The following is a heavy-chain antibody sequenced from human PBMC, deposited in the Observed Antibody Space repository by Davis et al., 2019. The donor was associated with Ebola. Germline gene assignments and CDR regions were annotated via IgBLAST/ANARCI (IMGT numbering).Heavy chain of an antibody. J-gene: IGHJ5*02. Sequence: PSETLSLTCAVYGGSFSGYYWSWIRQPPGKGLEWIGEINHSGSTNYNPSLKSRVTISVDTSKNQFSLKLSSVTAADRAVYYCARGGRIFGARNWFDPWGQGTLVTVSS. CDR2: INHSGST. CDR3: ARGGRIFGARNWFDP. D-gene: IGHD3-10*02. V-gene: IGHV4-34*01. CDR1: GGSFSGYY.